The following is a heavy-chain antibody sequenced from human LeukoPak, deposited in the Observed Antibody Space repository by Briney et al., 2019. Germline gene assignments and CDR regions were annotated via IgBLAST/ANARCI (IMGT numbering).Heavy chain of an antibody. Sequence: PSETLSLTCAVYGGSFSGYYWSWIRHPPGKGLEWIGEINHSGSTNYNPSLKSRVTISVDTSKNQFSLKPSSVTAADTAVYYCARVAVTNIYYYYYMDVWGKGTTVTVSS. CDR1: GGSFSGYY. CDR2: INHSGST. J-gene: IGHJ6*03. CDR3: ARVAVTNIYYYYYMDV. V-gene: IGHV4-34*01. D-gene: IGHD4-11*01.